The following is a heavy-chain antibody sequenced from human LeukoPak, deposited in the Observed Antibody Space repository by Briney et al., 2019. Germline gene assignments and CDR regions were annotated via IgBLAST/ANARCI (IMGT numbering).Heavy chain of an antibody. CDR2: INPNSGDT. V-gene: IGHV1-2*06. J-gene: IGHJ6*03. Sequence: GASVKVSCKASGYTFTGYYIHWVRQAPGQGLEWMGRINPNSGDTNYAQKFQGRVTMTRDTSISTAYMKLSSLRSDDTAVYYCARDPPPHSSSYWGSYSYYYIDVWGKGTTVTVSS. CDR3: ARDPPPHSSSYWGSYSYYYIDV. CDR1: GYTFTGYY. D-gene: IGHD3-22*01.